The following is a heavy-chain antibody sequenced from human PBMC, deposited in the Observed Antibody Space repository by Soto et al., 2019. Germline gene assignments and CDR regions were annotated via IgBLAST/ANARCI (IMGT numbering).Heavy chain of an antibody. J-gene: IGHJ6*02. V-gene: IGHV4-59*04. D-gene: IGHD2-21*02. CDR3: ARNFGGGDSDYYGMDV. CDR1: GGSISSYY. Sequence: SETLSLTCGVYGGSISSYYWSWIRQPPGKGLEWIGYIYYSGSTYYNPSLKSRVTMSVDTSKNQFSLKLSSVTAVDTAVYYCARNFGGGDSDYYGMDVWGQGTTVTVSS. CDR2: IYYSGST.